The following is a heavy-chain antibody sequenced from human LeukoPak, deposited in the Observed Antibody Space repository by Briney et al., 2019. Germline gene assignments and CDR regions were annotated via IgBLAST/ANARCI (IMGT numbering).Heavy chain of an antibody. Sequence: GGSLRLSCAASGLTVSSNCMSWVRQAPGKGLEWVSFIYSGGNTHHADSVKGRFTISRDNSKNTLYLQMNSLRVEDTAIYYCARDPSTLLPTDDSWGQGTLVAVSS. CDR1: GLTVSSNC. CDR2: IYSGGNT. CDR3: ARDPSTLLPTDDS. V-gene: IGHV3-53*01. D-gene: IGHD2-2*01. J-gene: IGHJ4*02.